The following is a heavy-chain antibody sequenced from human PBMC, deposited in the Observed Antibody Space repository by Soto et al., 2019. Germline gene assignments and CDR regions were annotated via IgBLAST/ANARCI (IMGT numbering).Heavy chain of an antibody. CDR3: ARGFSPEWLLSSAYYFDY. V-gene: IGHV1-69*01. J-gene: IGHJ4*02. CDR1: GGTFSSYA. CDR2: IIPIFGTA. D-gene: IGHD3-3*01. Sequence: QVQLEQSGAEVKKPGSSVKVSCKASGGTFSSYAISWVRQAPGQGLEWMGGIIPIFGTANYAQKFQGRVTITADESTSTAYMELSSLRSEDTAVYYCARGFSPEWLLSSAYYFDYWGQGTLVTVSS.